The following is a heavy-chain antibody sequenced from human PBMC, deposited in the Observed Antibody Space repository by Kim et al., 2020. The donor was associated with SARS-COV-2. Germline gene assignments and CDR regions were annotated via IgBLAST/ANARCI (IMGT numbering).Heavy chain of an antibody. V-gene: IGHV4-34*01. CDR2: SNHLGGT. J-gene: IGHJ5*02. CDR1: GGSLSGSY. D-gene: IGHD1-26*01. Sequence: SESLSLTCAVHGGSLSGSYWSWIRQPPGKGLEWIGESNHLGGTNYNSSLKSRVTISVDTSKNQFSLRLSSVTVAATAVYYCSRLGGNNQMGSYWFDPWG. CDR3: SRLGGNNQMGSYWFDP.